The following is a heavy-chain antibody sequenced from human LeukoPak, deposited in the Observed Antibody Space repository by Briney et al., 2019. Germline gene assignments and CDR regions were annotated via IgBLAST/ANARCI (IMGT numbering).Heavy chain of an antibody. D-gene: IGHD3-22*01. CDR3: ARRGRTYYYDSSGYYP. CDR2: IYTSGST. Sequence: SETLSLTCTVSGGSISSYYWSWIRQPAGKGLEWIGRIYTSGSTNYNPSLKSRVTMSVDTSKNQFSLKLSSVTAADTAVYYCARRGRTYYYDSSGYYPWGQGTLVTVSS. CDR1: GGSISSYY. J-gene: IGHJ5*02. V-gene: IGHV4-4*07.